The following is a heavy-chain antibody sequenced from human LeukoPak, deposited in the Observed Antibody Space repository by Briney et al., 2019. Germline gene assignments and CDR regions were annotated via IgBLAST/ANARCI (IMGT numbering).Heavy chain of an antibody. CDR3: ARCRRSTSSPYHYYYYYGMDV. V-gene: IGHV4-59*06. D-gene: IGHD2-2*01. CDR1: GGSISSYY. Sequence: SETLSLTCTVSGGSISSYYWSWIRQHPGKGLEWIGYIYYSGSTYYNPSLKSRVTISVDTSKNQFSLKLSSVTAADTAVYYCARCRRSTSSPYHYYYYYGMDVWGQGTTVTVSS. J-gene: IGHJ6*02. CDR2: IYYSGST.